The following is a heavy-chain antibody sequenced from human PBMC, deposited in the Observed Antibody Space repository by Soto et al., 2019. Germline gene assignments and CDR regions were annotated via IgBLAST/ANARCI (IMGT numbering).Heavy chain of an antibody. V-gene: IGHV3-23*01. Sequence: GGSLRLSCAVSGFSFSTHAIIWVRQVPGKGLEWVSGISGGAGSTYYADSVKGRFTISRDNPRNALYLQMNSLRAVDTAVYYCAKEGYVSGFLWGQGTLVTVS. CDR2: ISGGAGST. CDR3: AKEGYVSGFL. CDR1: GFSFSTHA. D-gene: IGHD3-10*01. J-gene: IGHJ4*02.